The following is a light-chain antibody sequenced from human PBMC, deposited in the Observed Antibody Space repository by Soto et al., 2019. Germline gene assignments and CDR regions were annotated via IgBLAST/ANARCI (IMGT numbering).Light chain of an antibody. CDR3: HKYGSSNRE. J-gene: IGKJ1*01. V-gene: IGKV3-20*01. CDR1: QTLRRGY. Sequence: LTRSPCTLSLSPGDRATLCCRASQTLRRGYLAWYQHKPGQAPRLLIYDVSSRTPGTPDRFSGSGSGKDLTITIYRMEPEDFEVYYCHKYGSSNREFGQGTKVAIK. CDR2: DVS.